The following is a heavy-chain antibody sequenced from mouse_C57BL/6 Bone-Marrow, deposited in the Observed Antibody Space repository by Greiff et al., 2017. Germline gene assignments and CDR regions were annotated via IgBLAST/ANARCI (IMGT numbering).Heavy chain of an antibody. Sequence: QVTLKVSGPGILQPSQTLSLTCSFSGFSLSTFGMGVGWIRQPSGKGLEWLAHIWWDDDKYYNPALKSRLTISKDTSKNQVFLKSANVDTADTATYYCARMTDYYGSSYVGYWGQGTTLTVSS. CDR2: IWWDDDK. CDR1: GFSLSTFGMG. CDR3: ARMTDYYGSSYVGY. J-gene: IGHJ2*01. D-gene: IGHD1-1*01. V-gene: IGHV8-8*01.